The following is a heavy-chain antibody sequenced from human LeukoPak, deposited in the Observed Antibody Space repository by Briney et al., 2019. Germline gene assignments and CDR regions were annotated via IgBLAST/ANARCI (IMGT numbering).Heavy chain of an antibody. Sequence: PSETLSLTCTVSGGSISSSSYYWGWIRQPPGKGLEWIGSIYYSGSTYHNPSLKSRVTISVDTSKNQFSLRLSSVTAADTAVYYCARTKKKPYDSSGYFPNDAFDIWGQGTMVTVSS. J-gene: IGHJ3*02. CDR2: IYYSGST. D-gene: IGHD3-22*01. V-gene: IGHV4-39*07. CDR3: ARTKKKPYDSSGYFPNDAFDI. CDR1: GGSISSSSYY.